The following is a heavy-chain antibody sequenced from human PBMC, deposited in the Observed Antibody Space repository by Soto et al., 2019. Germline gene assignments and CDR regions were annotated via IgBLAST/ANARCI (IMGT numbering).Heavy chain of an antibody. V-gene: IGHV4-59*08. Sequence: SETLPLTCTVSGGSISSYYWSWIRQPPGKGLEWIGYIYYSGSTNYNPSLKSRVTISVDTSKNQFSLKLSSVTAADTAVYYCARRYDFWTAYYYFDYWGQGTLVTVSS. CDR2: IYYSGST. CDR1: GGSISSYY. CDR3: ARRYDFWTAYYYFDY. J-gene: IGHJ4*02. D-gene: IGHD3-3*01.